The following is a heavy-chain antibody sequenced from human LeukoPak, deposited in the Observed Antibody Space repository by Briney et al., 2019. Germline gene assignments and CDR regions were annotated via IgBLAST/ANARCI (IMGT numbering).Heavy chain of an antibody. J-gene: IGHJ4*02. D-gene: IGHD4-17*01. V-gene: IGHV4-61*02. CDR1: GGSISSGSYY. CDR3: ARGVYGDYFDY. CDR2: IYTSGST. Sequence: PSQTLSLTCTVSGGSISSGSYYWRWIRQPAGKGLEWIGRIYTSGSTNYNPSLKSRVTISVDTSKNQFSLKLSSVTAADTAVYYCARGVYGDYFDYWGQGTLVTVSS.